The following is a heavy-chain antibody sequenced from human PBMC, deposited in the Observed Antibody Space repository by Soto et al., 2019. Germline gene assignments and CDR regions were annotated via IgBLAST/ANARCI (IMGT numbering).Heavy chain of an antibody. CDR2: ISGSGGST. V-gene: IGHV3-23*01. CDR3: AKPLDYYYDSSGYGMDV. D-gene: IGHD3-22*01. CDR1: GFTFSSYA. J-gene: IGHJ6*02. Sequence: PGGSLRLSCAASGFTFSSYAMSGVRQAPGKGLEWVSAISGSGGSTYYADSVKGRFTISRDNSKNTLYLQMNSLRAEDTAVYYCAKPLDYYYDSSGYGMDVWGQGTTVTVSS.